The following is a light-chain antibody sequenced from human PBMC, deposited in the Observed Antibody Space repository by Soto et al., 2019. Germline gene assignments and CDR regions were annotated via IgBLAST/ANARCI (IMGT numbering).Light chain of an antibody. Sequence: EIVLTQYPGTLSLSPGERATLSCRASQSVSTSHLAWYQQKPGQAPRLRIFVASSRATGIPDRFRGSGSGTDFTLTSSSLEPEDFAVYYCQQYGSSPRTFGQGTKVEIK. CDR3: QQYGSSPRT. CDR1: QSVSTSH. J-gene: IGKJ1*01. V-gene: IGKV3-20*01. CDR2: VAS.